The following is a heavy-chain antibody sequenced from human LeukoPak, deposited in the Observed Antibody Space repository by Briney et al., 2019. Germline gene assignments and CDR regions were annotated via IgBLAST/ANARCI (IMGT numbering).Heavy chain of an antibody. CDR2: ISASGGNT. Sequence: GGSLRLACAASEFTFSSYAMQWVRQAPGKGLEWVSGISASGGNTWYADSVKGRFTISRDNSKNSLYLQMNSLRAEDTAVYYCAREARITYYDILTGLDYWGQGTLVTVSS. CDR3: AREARITYYDILTGLDY. J-gene: IGHJ4*02. D-gene: IGHD3-9*01. V-gene: IGHV3-23*01. CDR1: EFTFSSYA.